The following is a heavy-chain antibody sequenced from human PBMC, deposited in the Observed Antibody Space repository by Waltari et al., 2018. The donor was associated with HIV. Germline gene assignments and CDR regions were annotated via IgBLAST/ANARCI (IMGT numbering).Heavy chain of an antibody. D-gene: IGHD2-2*03. CDR2: INQNNGDT. J-gene: IGHJ6*02. V-gene: IGHV1-2*02. Sequence: QVKLVQSGAEVKKPGASVKVSCKTSGYIFSGHYIHWVRQVPGQGLEWIGCINQNNGDTNFAKNYRGRVSLTRDTSVSTAYMEVGNLRSDDTAVYYCARDFGYCDSSTCYTYYAMDVWGQGTTVTVSS. CDR3: ARDFGYCDSSTCYTYYAMDV. CDR1: GYIFSGHY.